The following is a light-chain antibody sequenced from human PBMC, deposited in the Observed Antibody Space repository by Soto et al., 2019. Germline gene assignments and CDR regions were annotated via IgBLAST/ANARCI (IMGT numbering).Light chain of an antibody. V-gene: IGLV2-14*01. Sequence: QSALTQPASVSGSPGQSITISCTGTSSDFGDYNYVSWYQQHPGKAPRLVIYDVSNRPSGVSSRFSGSKSGNTASLTISAIQAEDEADYYCSSHTCRNTLVFGIGTKVTVL. CDR3: SSHTCRNTLV. CDR1: SSDFGDYNY. CDR2: DVS. J-gene: IGLJ1*01.